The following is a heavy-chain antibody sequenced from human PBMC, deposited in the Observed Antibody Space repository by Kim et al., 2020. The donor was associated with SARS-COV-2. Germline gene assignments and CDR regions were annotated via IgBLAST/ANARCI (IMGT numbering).Heavy chain of an antibody. CDR2: ISSSSSYI. V-gene: IGHV3-21*01. Sequence: GGSLRLSCAASGFTFSSYSMNWVRQAPGKGLEWVSSISSSSSYIYYADSVKGRFTISRDNAKNSLYLQMNSLRAEDTAVYYCARAVSITNYDFWSGAQDPNWFDPWGQGTLVTVSS. CDR3: ARAVSITNYDFWSGAQDPNWFDP. D-gene: IGHD3-3*01. J-gene: IGHJ5*02. CDR1: GFTFSSYS.